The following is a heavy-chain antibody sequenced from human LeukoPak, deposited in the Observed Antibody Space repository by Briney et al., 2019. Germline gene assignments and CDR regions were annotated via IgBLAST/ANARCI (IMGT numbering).Heavy chain of an antibody. D-gene: IGHD3-3*01. CDR2: INPSGGST. V-gene: IGHV1-46*01. CDR3: ARDLTPTVFGVVSDY. Sequence: ASVKVSCKASGYTFTSYYMHWVRQAPGQGLEWMGIINPSGGSTSYAQKFQGRVTMTRDTSTSIVYMELSSLRSEDTAVYYCARDLTPTVFGVVSDYWGQGTLVTVSS. J-gene: IGHJ4*02. CDR1: GYTFTSYY.